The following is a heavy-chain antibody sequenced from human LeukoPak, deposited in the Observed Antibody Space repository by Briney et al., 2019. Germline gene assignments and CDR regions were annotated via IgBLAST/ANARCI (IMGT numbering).Heavy chain of an antibody. V-gene: IGHV4-59*12. CDR3: ARDDGLMVRGASYYYYGMDV. CDR2: IFYSGST. CDR1: GGSISSYY. Sequence: SETLSLTCTVSGGSISSYYWTWMRQPPGKGLEWIGYIFYSGSTHYNPSLKSRVTMSVDTSKNQFSLKLSSVTAADTAVYYCARDDGLMVRGASYYYYGMDVWGQGTTVTVSS. D-gene: IGHD3-10*01. J-gene: IGHJ6*02.